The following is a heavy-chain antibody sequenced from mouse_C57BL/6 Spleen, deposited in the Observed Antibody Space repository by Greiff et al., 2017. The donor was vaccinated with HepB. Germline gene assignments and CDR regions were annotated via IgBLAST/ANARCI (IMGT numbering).Heavy chain of an antibody. V-gene: IGHV5-6*02. CDR3: ARRHWEGRYFDY. J-gene: IGHJ2*01. Sequence: DVKLVESGGDLVKPGGSLKLSCAASGFTFSSYGMSWVRQTPDKRLEWVATISSGGSYTYYPDSVKGRFTITRDNAKNTLYLQMSSLKSEDTAMYYCARRHWEGRYFDYWGQGTTLTVSS. D-gene: IGHD4-1*01. CDR2: ISSGGSYT. CDR1: GFTFSSYG.